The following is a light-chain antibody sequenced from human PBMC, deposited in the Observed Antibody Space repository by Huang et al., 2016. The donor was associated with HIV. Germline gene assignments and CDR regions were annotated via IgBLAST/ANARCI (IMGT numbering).Light chain of an antibody. J-gene: IGKJ1*01. CDR3: QQYDNWPPWT. V-gene: IGKV3-15*01. CDR1: QSISTN. CDR2: GAS. Sequence: IVMTQSPATLSVSPGARATLSCRASQSISTNLAWYQQKPGQAPRLLISGASTRATGIPARFSGSGSGTEFTLTISSLQSEDFAVYYCQQYDNWPPWTFGQGTKVEIK.